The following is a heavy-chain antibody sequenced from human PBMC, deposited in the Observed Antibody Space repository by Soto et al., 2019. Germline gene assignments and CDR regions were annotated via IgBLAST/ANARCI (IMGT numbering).Heavy chain of an antibody. V-gene: IGHV3-30-3*01. Sequence: GGSLRLSCAASGFTFSSYAMHWVRQAPGKGLEWVAVISYDGSNKYYADTVKGRFTISGDNSKNTLYLQMNSLRAEDTAVYYCARDQTDYYDSSGYYRDAFDIWGQGTMVTVSS. J-gene: IGHJ3*02. D-gene: IGHD3-22*01. CDR3: ARDQTDYYDSSGYYRDAFDI. CDR2: ISYDGSNK. CDR1: GFTFSSYA.